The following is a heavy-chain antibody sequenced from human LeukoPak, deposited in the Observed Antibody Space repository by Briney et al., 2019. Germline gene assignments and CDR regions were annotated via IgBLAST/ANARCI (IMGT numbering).Heavy chain of an antibody. CDR2: ISSSSSYI. J-gene: IGHJ5*02. V-gene: IGHV3-21*01. CDR1: VFTFSSYS. D-gene: IGHD3-16*01. Sequence: GGSLRLSCAASVFTFSSYSMNWVRQAPGKGLDWVSSISSSSSYIYYADSVKGRFTISRDNAKNSLYLQMNSLRAEDTAVYYCARDFTPMITFGGVPWGQGTLVTVSS. CDR3: ARDFTPMITFGGVP.